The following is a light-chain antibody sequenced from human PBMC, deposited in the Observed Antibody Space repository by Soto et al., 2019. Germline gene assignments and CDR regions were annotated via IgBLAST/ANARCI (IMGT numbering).Light chain of an antibody. V-gene: IGKV1-5*01. CDR1: QSISTR. CDR2: DAS. J-gene: IGKJ1*01. Sequence: DIQLTQSPSTLSAYVGARVTFTCRASQSISTRLAWYQQKPGKAPKLLIYDASSLQSDVPSRVSGSGSGTEFTLTISALQTDEFASYYCQQYMNYATFGQGTKVEIK. CDR3: QQYMNYAT.